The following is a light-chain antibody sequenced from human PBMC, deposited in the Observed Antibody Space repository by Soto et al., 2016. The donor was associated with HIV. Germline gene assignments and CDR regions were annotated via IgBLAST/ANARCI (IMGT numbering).Light chain of an antibody. J-gene: IGLJ3*02. Sequence: SYVLTQPPSVSVATGKTARITCGGMNIGSKVVHWYQLKPGQAPILVVFDDANRPSAIPERFSGANSGSTATLTISRVEAGDEADYYCQVWDTNTDHWVFGGGTKLTVL. CDR2: DDA. V-gene: IGLV3-21*03. CDR1: NIGSKV. CDR3: QVWDTNTDHWV.